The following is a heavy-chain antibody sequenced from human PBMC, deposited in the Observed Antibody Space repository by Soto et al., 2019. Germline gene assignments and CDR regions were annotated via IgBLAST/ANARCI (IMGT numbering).Heavy chain of an antibody. J-gene: IGHJ4*02. D-gene: IGHD2-2*01. CDR3: ATGGYCISTSCYRRFDH. Sequence: QVQGVQSGAEVKKPGASVKVSCKVSGYTLTELSIHWVRQAPGKGLEWMGGFDPGDGETIYAQKFQGRVTMTEDTSIDTAYMELSSLRSEDTAVYYCATGGYCISTSCYRRFDHWGQGTLVTVSS. CDR2: FDPGDGET. V-gene: IGHV1-24*01. CDR1: GYTLTELS.